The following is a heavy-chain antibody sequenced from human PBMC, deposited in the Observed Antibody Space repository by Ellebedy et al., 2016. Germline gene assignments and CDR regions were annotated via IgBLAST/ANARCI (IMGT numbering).Heavy chain of an antibody. CDR2: ISRTDDST. CDR3: AKDRDDAGDFVFDS. D-gene: IGHD4-17*01. V-gene: IGHV3-23*01. CDR1: GFTFSSYV. Sequence: GESLKISXAASGFTFSSYVMSWVRQAPGKGLKWVSGISRTDDSTYYADSVKGRFTISRDDPKSTLYLQMNNLRAEDTAVYYCAKDRDDAGDFVFDSWGQGTLVTVSS. J-gene: IGHJ4*02.